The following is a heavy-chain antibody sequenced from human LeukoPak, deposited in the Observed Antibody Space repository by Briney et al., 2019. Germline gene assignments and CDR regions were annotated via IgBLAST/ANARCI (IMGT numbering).Heavy chain of an antibody. V-gene: IGHV4-39*07. J-gene: IGHJ4*02. Sequence: SETLSLTCTVSGGSISSGSYYWSWIRQPPGKGLEWIGEINHSGSTNYNPSLKSRVTISVDTSKNQFSLKLSSVTAADTAVYYCARVAFYYDSGSYFDYWGQGALVSVSS. CDR1: GGSISSGSYY. D-gene: IGHD3-10*01. CDR3: ARVAFYYDSGSYFDY. CDR2: INHSGST.